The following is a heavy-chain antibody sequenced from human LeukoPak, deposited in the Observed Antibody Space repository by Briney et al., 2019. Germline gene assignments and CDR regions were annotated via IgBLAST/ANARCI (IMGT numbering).Heavy chain of an antibody. CDR2: IRPYNGNT. CDR1: GYTFTSYG. Sequence: ASVKVSCKASGYTFTSYGISWVRQAPGQGLEWMGWIRPYNGNTNYAQKLQGRVTMTTDTSTSSAYMELRSLRSDDSAIYYCARDVEMYYDSSAFGDYWGQGTLVTVSS. V-gene: IGHV1-18*01. CDR3: ARDVEMYYDSSAFGDY. D-gene: IGHD3-22*01. J-gene: IGHJ4*02.